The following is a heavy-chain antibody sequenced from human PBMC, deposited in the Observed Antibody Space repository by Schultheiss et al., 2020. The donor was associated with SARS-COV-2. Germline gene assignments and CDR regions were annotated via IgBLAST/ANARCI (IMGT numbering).Heavy chain of an antibody. D-gene: IGHD6-19*01. Sequence: SETLSLTCAVYGGSFSGYYWSWIRQHPGKGLEWIGYIYYSGSTYYNPSLKSRVTISVDTSKNQFSLKLSSVTAADTAVYYCARLSSSGWPGYDFDYWGQGTLVTVSS. CDR2: IYYSGST. CDR3: ARLSSSGWPGYDFDY. J-gene: IGHJ4*02. V-gene: IGHV4-34*01. CDR1: GGSFSGYY.